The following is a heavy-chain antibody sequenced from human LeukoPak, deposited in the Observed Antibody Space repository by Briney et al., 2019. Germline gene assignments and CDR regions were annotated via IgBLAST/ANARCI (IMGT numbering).Heavy chain of an antibody. V-gene: IGHV1-69*13. CDR3: ARADSSGYYLENWFDP. J-gene: IGHJ5*02. D-gene: IGHD3-22*01. CDR2: ITPIFGTA. CDR1: GGTFISYA. Sequence: ASVKVSCKASGGTFISYAVSWVRQAPGQGLEWMGGITPIFGTANYAQKFQGRVTITADESTSTAYMELSSLRSEDTAVYYCARADSSGYYLENWFDPWGQGTLVTVSS.